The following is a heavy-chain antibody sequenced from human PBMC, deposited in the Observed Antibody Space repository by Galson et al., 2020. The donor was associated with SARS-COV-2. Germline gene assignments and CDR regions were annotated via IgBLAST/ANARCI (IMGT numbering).Heavy chain of an antibody. Sequence: ASETLSLTCTVSGGSISSGGYYWSWIRQHPGKGLEWIGYIYYSGSTYYNPSLKSRVTISVDTSKNQFSLKLRSVTAADTAVYYCARATAGSGYSYGYVNYWGQGTLVTVSS. CDR3: ARATAGSGYSYGYVNY. V-gene: IGHV4-31*03. D-gene: IGHD5-18*01. J-gene: IGHJ4*02. CDR2: IYYSGST. CDR1: GGSISSGGYY.